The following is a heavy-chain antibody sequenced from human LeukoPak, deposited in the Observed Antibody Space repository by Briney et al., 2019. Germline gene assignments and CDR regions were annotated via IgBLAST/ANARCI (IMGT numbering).Heavy chain of an antibody. CDR2: ICKGGSTI. CDR3: ARGASSGYRIDY. V-gene: IGHV3-74*01. D-gene: IGHD5-18*01. Sequence: SGGSLRLSCAASGFTFNSYWMHWVRQAPGKGLVWVSCICKGGSTIYYADSVKGRFTISRDNAKNSLYLQMNSLTAEDTALYYCARGASSGYRIDYWAQGTLLTVSS. CDR1: GFTFNSYW. J-gene: IGHJ4*02.